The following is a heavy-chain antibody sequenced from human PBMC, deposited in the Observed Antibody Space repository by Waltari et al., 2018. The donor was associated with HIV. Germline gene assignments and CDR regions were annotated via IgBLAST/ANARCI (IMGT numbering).Heavy chain of an antibody. CDR3: AHRLSLPGYSGAFYGGYFDY. Sequence: QITLKASGPTLVKPTQTLTLTCTFSGFSLSASGEGVGWLRQPPGKALEWLALIYGDDDKRYRPSLKSRLTITKDTSINQVVLTMTNMDPVDTATYYCAHRLSLPGYSGAFYGGYFDYWGQGTQVTVSS. D-gene: IGHD2-21*02. J-gene: IGHJ4*02. CDR2: IYGDDDK. CDR1: GFSLSASGEG. V-gene: IGHV2-5*02.